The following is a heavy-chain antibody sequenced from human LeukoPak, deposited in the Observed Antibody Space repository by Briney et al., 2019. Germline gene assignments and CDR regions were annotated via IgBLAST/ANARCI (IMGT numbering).Heavy chain of an antibody. V-gene: IGHV1-46*01. J-gene: IGHJ6*02. Sequence: ASVTVSLTASGYTFTSYYMHWVRQAPGQGLEWMGIIIPSGGSTSYAKKFQGRVTMTRDTSTSTVYMELSSLRSEDTAVYYCARWWDDGSGYSYLYGMDVWGQGTTVTVSS. CDR3: ARWWDDGSGYSYLYGMDV. CDR1: GYTFTSYY. D-gene: IGHD3-22*01. CDR2: IIPSGGST.